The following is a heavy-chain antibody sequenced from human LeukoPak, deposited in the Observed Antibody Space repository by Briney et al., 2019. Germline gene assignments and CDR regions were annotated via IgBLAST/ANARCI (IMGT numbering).Heavy chain of an antibody. CDR3: ARDGSGGRPRPATFDI. J-gene: IGHJ3*02. CDR1: GFTFSSYS. V-gene: IGHV3-21*01. CDR2: ISSSSSYI. D-gene: IGHD3-10*01. Sequence: PWGSLRLSCAASGFTFSSYSMNWVRQAPGKGLEWVSSISSSSSYIYYADSVKGRFTISRDNAKNSLYLQMNSLRAEDTAVYYCARDGSGGRPRPATFDIWGQGTMVTVSS.